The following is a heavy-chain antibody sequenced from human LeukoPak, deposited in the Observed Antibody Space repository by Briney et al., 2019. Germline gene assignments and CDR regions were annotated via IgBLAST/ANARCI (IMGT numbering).Heavy chain of an antibody. D-gene: IGHD5-12*01. V-gene: IGHV4-59*10. J-gene: IGHJ4*02. Sequence: SETLSLTCAVYGGSFSGYYWSWIRQPAGKGLEWIGRIYVSGSTNYNPSLESRVTMSVDTSKNQFSLDLNSVTAADTAVYYCARGLYGGYDIFAYWGQGTLVTVSS. CDR2: IYVSGST. CDR1: GGSFSGYY. CDR3: ARGLYGGYDIFAY.